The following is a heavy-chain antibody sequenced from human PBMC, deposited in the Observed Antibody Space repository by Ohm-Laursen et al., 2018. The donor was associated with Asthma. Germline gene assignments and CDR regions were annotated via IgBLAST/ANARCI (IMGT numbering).Heavy chain of an antibody. CDR3: ARDVMEWYLPAFDF. V-gene: IGHV3-30-3*01. Sequence: SLRLSCSAFGFTFRSYAMHWVRQAPGKGLEWVAVGGSYYDGGLKYYADSVNGRFTVSRDDSENTLYLQMNSLRPDDTAVYYCARDVMEWYLPAFDFWGQGTLVTVSS. CDR1: GFTFRSYA. J-gene: IGHJ4*02. CDR2: GGSYYDGGLK. D-gene: IGHD3-3*01.